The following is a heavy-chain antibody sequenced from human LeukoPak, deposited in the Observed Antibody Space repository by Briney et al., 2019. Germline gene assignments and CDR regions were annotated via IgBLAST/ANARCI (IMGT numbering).Heavy chain of an antibody. CDR3: ARGPEYSSPTSPFDY. D-gene: IGHD6-6*01. V-gene: IGHV1-69*01. CDR2: IIPIFGTA. J-gene: IGHJ4*02. CDR1: GGTFSSYA. Sequence: SVKVSCKASGGTFSSYAISWVRQAPGQGLEWMGGIIPIFGTANYAQKCQGRVTITADESTSTAYMELSSLRSEDTAVYYCARGPEYSSPTSPFDYWGQGTLVTVSS.